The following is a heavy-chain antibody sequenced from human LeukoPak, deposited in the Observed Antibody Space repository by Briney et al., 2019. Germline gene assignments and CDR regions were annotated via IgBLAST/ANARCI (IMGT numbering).Heavy chain of an antibody. CDR3: TSGVGTLDY. Sequence: KPGGSLRLSCAAPGLTFINAWMTWVRQAPGKGLEWVGRIQSTTDGGTPDYATPVKGRFTISRDDSKNTLYLQMNSLKTEDTAVYYCTSGVGTLDYWGQGALVTVSS. CDR2: IQSTTDGGTP. V-gene: IGHV3-15*01. D-gene: IGHD1-14*01. J-gene: IGHJ4*02. CDR1: GLTFINAW.